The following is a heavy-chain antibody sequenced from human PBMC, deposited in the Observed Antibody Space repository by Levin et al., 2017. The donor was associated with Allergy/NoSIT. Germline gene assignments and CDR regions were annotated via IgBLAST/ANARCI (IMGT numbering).Heavy chain of an antibody. CDR2: ISPYNGNT. J-gene: IGHJ3*02. D-gene: IGHD2-8*01. V-gene: IGHV1-18*01. CDR1: GYTFTFYG. CDR3: AREMAETAADTFDI. Sequence: ASVKVSCKASGYTFTFYGISWVRQAPGQGLEWMGWISPYNGNTNYAQKLQGRVTMTTDTSTSTAYMELRSLSSDDTAVYYCAREMAETAADTFDIWGQGTMVTVSS.